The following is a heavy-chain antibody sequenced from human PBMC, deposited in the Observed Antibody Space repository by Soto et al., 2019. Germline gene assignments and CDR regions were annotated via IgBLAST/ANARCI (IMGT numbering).Heavy chain of an antibody. CDR3: TTSIGYSYGYDYYYGMDV. D-gene: IGHD5-18*01. Sequence: EVQLVESGGGLVQPGRSLRLSCTASGFTFGDYAMSWVCQAPGKGLEWVGFIRSKAYGGTTEYAASVKGRFTISRDDSKSIAYLQMNSLKTEDTAVYYCTTSIGYSYGYDYYYGMDVWGQGTTVTVSS. J-gene: IGHJ6*02. V-gene: IGHV3-49*04. CDR2: IRSKAYGGTT. CDR1: GFTFGDYA.